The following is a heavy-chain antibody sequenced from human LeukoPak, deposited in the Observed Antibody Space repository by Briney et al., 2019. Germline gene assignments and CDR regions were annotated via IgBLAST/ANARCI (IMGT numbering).Heavy chain of an antibody. Sequence: SETLSLTCTVSGGSISSYYWSWIRQPPGKGLEWIGEINHSGSTNYNPSLKSRVTISVDTSKNQFSLKLSSVTAADTAVYYCARGGRYYDFWSGYYLDYWGQGTLVTVSS. CDR3: ARGGRYYDFWSGYYLDY. V-gene: IGHV4-34*01. J-gene: IGHJ4*02. D-gene: IGHD3-3*01. CDR2: INHSGST. CDR1: GGSISSYY.